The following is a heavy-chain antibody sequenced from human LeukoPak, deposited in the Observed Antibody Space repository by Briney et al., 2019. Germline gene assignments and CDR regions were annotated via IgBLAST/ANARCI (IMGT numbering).Heavy chain of an antibody. D-gene: IGHD3-22*01. J-gene: IGHJ4*02. Sequence: GGSLRLSCAASGFTFSSYAMHWVRQAPGKGLEWVAVISYDGSNKYYADSVKGRFTISRDNSKNTLYLQMNSLRAEDTAVYYCARANYDSSIHFDYWGQGTLVTVSS. CDR1: GFTFSSYA. CDR3: ARANYDSSIHFDY. V-gene: IGHV3-30*04. CDR2: ISYDGSNK.